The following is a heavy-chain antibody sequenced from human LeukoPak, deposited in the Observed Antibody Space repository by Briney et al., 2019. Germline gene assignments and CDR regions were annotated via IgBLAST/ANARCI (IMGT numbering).Heavy chain of an antibody. Sequence: GGSLRLSCAASGFTVSSNYMSWVRQAPGKGLEWVSVIYSGGSTYYADSVKGRFTISRDNSKNTLYLQMNSLRAEDMAVYYCARDGGGYARFDPWGQGTLVTVSS. D-gene: IGHD3-16*01. V-gene: IGHV3-53*01. CDR2: IYSGGST. CDR1: GFTVSSNY. J-gene: IGHJ5*02. CDR3: ARDGGGYARFDP.